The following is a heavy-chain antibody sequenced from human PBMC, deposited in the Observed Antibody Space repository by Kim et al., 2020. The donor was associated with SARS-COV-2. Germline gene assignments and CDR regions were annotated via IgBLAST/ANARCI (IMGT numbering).Heavy chain of an antibody. J-gene: IGHJ4*02. CDR1: GFTFDDYG. CDR2: INLKGDST. D-gene: IGHD1-26*01. Sequence: GGSLRLSCAASGFTFDDYGMSWVRQFPGKGLEWVSSINLKGDSTGYADSVKGRFTISRDNAKNSLYLQMNSLTAKDTALYYCARAWVGTTTAFGFWGQGTLVTVSS. V-gene: IGHV3-20*04. CDR3: ARAWVGTTTAFGF.